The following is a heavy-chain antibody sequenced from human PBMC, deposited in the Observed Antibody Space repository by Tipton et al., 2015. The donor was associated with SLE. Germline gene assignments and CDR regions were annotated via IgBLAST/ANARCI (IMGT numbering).Heavy chain of an antibody. V-gene: IGHV4-59*11. CDR1: GGSMSSHY. CDR3: AQLEGDGYDHYYFHY. CDR2: ITYSGIT. J-gene: IGHJ4*02. Sequence: TLSLTCTVSGGSMSSHYWSWIRQPPGKGLEWIGFITYSGITNYNPSLKSRVSISVDTSNNQFSLRLSSVTAADTAVFYCAQLEGDGYDHYYFHYWGQGTLVTVSS. D-gene: IGHD5-24*01.